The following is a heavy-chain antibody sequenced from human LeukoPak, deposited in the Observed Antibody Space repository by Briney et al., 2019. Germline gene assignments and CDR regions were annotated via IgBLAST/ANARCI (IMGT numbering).Heavy chain of an antibody. D-gene: IGHD2-2*01. V-gene: IGHV3-33*06. CDR3: AKDRSSILPADTAFIDY. J-gene: IGHJ4*02. CDR1: GFTFSSYG. Sequence: PGGSLRLSCAASGFTFSSYGMHWVRQAPGKGLEWVAVIWYDGSNKYYADSVKGRFTISRDNSKNTLYLQMNSLGAEDTAVYCCAKDRSSILPADTAFIDYWGQGTLVTVSS. CDR2: IWYDGSNK.